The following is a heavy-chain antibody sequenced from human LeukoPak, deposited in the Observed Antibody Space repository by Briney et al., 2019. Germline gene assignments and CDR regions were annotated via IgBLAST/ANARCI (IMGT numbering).Heavy chain of an antibody. CDR1: GGSISSYY. CDR3: ARGGETIVGDRDAFDI. CDR2: IYYSGST. V-gene: IGHV4-59*01. D-gene: IGHD1-26*01. J-gene: IGHJ3*02. Sequence: SETLSLTCTVSGGSISSYYWSWIRQPPGKGLEWIGYIYYSGSTNYNPSLKSRVTISVDTSKNQFSLKLSSVTAADTAVYYCARGGETIVGDRDAFDIWGQGTMVTVSS.